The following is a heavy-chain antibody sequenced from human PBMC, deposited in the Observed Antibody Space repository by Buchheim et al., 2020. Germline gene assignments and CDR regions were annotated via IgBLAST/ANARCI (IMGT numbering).Heavy chain of an antibody. D-gene: IGHD4-23*01. CDR2: INSDGSGT. Sequence: EVQLVESGGGLVQPGGSLRLSCAASGFTFSSYWMHWVRQAPGKGLVWVSRINSDGSGTSYADSVKGRFTISRDNAKNTLYLQMNSLRAEDTAVYYCARGSWIYTKWELGMGGMDVWGQGTT. V-gene: IGHV3-74*01. CDR3: ARGSWIYTKWELGMGGMDV. CDR1: GFTFSSYW. J-gene: IGHJ6*02.